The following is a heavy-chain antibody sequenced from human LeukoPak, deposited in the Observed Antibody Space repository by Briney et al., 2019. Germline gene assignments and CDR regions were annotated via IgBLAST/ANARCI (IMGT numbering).Heavy chain of an antibody. D-gene: IGHD5-18*01. CDR1: GFTFSSYA. V-gene: IGHV3-11*04. J-gene: IGHJ4*02. Sequence: GGSLRLSCAASGFTFSSYAMSWIRQAPGKGLEWVSYISSSGSTIYYADSVKGRFTISRDNAKNSLYLQMNSLRAEDTAVYYCAVGIQLWSFDYWGQGTLVTVSS. CDR3: AVGIQLWSFDY. CDR2: ISSSGSTI.